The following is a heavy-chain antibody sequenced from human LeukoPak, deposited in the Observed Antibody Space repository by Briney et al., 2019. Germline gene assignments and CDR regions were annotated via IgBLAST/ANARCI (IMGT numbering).Heavy chain of an antibody. V-gene: IGHV3-23*01. CDR1: GFPFSGYA. J-gene: IGHJ4*02. Sequence: HPGGSLRLSCATSGFPFSGYAMSWVRQAPGKGLEWVSAISGSGDSTYYADSVKGRFTISRDNSKNTLYLQMNSLRAEDTAVYYCAKDPMIVVVRGVDYWGQGTLVTVSS. CDR3: AKDPMIVVVRGVDY. CDR2: ISGSGDST. D-gene: IGHD2-21*01.